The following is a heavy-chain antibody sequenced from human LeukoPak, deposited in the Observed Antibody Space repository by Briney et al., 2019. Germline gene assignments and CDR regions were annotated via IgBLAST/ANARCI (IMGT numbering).Heavy chain of an antibody. D-gene: IGHD2-15*01. J-gene: IGHJ3*02. CDR3: AREALGYCSGGRCGNAFDI. CDR2: IYHSGST. Sequence: SGTLSLTCAVSGGSISSRDWWSWVRQPPGKGLEWIGYIYHSGSTYYNPSLKSRVTISVDRSKNQFSLKLSSVTAADTAVYYCAREALGYCSGGRCGNAFDIWGQGTMVTVSS. CDR1: GGSISSRDW. V-gene: IGHV4-4*02.